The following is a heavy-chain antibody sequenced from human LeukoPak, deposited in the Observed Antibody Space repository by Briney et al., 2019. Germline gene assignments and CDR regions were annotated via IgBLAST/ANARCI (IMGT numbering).Heavy chain of an antibody. D-gene: IGHD5-12*01. CDR3: ARESGYDRHSYYYYGMDV. V-gene: IGHV3-21*01. CDR1: AFTFSSYS. CDR2: ISSSSSYI. Sequence: GGSLRLSCAASAFTFSSYSMNWVRQAPGKGLEWVSSISSSSSYIYYADSVKGRFTISRDNAKNSLYLQMNSLRAEDTAVYYCARESGYDRHSYYYYGMDVWGQGTTVTVSS. J-gene: IGHJ6*02.